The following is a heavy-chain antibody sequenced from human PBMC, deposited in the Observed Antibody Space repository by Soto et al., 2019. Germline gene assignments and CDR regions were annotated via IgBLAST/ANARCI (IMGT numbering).Heavy chain of an antibody. J-gene: IGHJ4*02. Sequence: QLQLVQSGAEEKRPGDSVKVSCKASDYIFSNYHINWVRQAPGQGPEWMGWLSGNNGNIQYAQMFQGRVTMTTEKATNTIYMELRSLGSDDTAVYYCAKPGDIYAFWSGYYRTANYFDFWGQGSLVTVSS. V-gene: IGHV1-18*01. D-gene: IGHD3-3*01. CDR1: DYIFSNYH. CDR2: LSGNNGNI. CDR3: AKPGDIYAFWSGYYRTANYFDF.